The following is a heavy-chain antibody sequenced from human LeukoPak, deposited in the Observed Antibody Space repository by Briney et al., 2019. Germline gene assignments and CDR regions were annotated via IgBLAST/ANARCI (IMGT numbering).Heavy chain of an antibody. CDR1: GYSITSCYF. J-gene: IGHJ4*02. CDR2: IYHSWGM. Sequence: PSETLSLTCDVSGYSITSCYFWGWIRQPPGKGLEWIATIYHSWGMYFNPSLKSRTIISLDASKNQFSLKLTSVTAADTAMYYCARNVTAGFFDYWGQGIRVTVSS. CDR3: ARNVTAGFFDY. D-gene: IGHD1-1*01. V-gene: IGHV4-38-2*01.